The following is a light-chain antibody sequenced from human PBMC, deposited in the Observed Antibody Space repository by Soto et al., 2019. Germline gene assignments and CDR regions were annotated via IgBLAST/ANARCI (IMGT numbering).Light chain of an antibody. Sequence: QSVLTQPLSASGTPGQRVTISCSGSRSSIGSNTVNWYQHLPGRAPKLLIYSNNHRPSGVPDRFSASKTGASASMAISGLQSEDEGDYYCAAWDASLSGFYVFGTGTKVTVL. J-gene: IGLJ1*01. V-gene: IGLV1-44*01. CDR3: AAWDASLSGFYV. CDR1: RSSIGSNT. CDR2: SNN.